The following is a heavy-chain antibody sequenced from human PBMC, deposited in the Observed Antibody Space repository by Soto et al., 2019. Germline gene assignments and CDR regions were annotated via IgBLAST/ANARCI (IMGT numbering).Heavy chain of an antibody. CDR3: ARLGFPGAIYFDS. CDR1: GYNFTTFW. Sequence: GESLNISCKGSGYNFTTFWIGWVRQMPVKGLEWMGIIYPGDSETKYSPDFEGQVTISADRSTNTAYLQWRSLRASDTAMYYWARLGFPGAIYFDSWGLGTLVTVSS. V-gene: IGHV5-51*01. J-gene: IGHJ4*02. CDR2: IYPGDSET.